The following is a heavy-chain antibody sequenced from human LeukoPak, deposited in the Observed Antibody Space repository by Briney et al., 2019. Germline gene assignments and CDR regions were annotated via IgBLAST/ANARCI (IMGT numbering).Heavy chain of an antibody. CDR2: IYTDGST. V-gene: IGHV3-66*01. CDR3: ARDRPAGGVGDFDH. CDR1: GFTVSSHY. D-gene: IGHD3-16*01. Sequence: PGGSLRLSCVASGFTVSSHYMSWVRQAPGKGLEWVSAIYTDGSTYYAGSVKGRFTISRDNSGNTLYLQMNSLRVEDTAVYYCARDRPAGGVGDFDHWGQGTLVTVSS. J-gene: IGHJ4*02.